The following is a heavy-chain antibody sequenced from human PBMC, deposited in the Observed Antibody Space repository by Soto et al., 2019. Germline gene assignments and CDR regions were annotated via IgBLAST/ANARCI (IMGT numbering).Heavy chain of an antibody. D-gene: IGHD3-16*01. CDR3: VMVDNYVTPTPQDV. V-gene: IGHV1-18*01. J-gene: IGHJ6*02. Sequence: QVQLVQSGDEVKKPGASVKVSCKASGYIFVNYGIACLRQAPGQGLEWMGWISPYTGNTHSATKVQGRLTMTTDTSTSTAYMDLGSLTSDDTAVYYCVMVDNYVTPTPQDVWGQGTTVTVAS. CDR1: GYIFVNYG. CDR2: ISPYTGNT.